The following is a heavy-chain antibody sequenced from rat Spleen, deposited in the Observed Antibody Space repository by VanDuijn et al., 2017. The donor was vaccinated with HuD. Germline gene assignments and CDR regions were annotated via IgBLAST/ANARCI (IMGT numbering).Heavy chain of an antibody. D-gene: IGHD1-6*01. CDR3: TRRDVYHGPSTPDY. J-gene: IGHJ2*01. V-gene: IGHV5-31*01. CDR2: ITNTGGST. Sequence: EVQLVESGGGLVQPGRSLKLSCVASGFTFNNYWMTWIRQAPGKGLEWVASITNTGGSTYYPDSVKGRFTISRDNAKSTLYLQMNSLRSEDTATYYCTRRDVYHGPSTPDYWGQGVMVTVSS. CDR1: GFTFNNYW.